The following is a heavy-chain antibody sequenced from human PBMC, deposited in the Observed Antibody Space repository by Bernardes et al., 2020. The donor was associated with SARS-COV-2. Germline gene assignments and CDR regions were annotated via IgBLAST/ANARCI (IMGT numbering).Heavy chain of an antibody. CDR1: GFTFSSYA. Sequence: GGSLRLSCAASGFTFSSYAISWVRQAPGKGLEWVSAISGSGGSTYYADPVKGRFTISRDNPKNTLYLQMSSLRAEDTAVYYCAKAEYSGYDNAGTYFDYWGQGTLVTVSS. J-gene: IGHJ4*02. D-gene: IGHD5-12*01. V-gene: IGHV3-23*01. CDR3: AKAEYSGYDNAGTYFDY. CDR2: ISGSGGST.